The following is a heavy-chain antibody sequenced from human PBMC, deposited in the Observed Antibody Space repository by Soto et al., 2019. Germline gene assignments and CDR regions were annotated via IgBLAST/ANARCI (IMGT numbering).Heavy chain of an antibody. J-gene: IGHJ4*02. CDR1: GFTFSSYG. D-gene: IGHD3-22*01. CDR2: ISYDGSNK. Sequence: PWGSLRISCASSGFTFSSYGMHWVRQAPGKGLDWVAVISYDGSNKYYADSVKGRFTISRDNSKNTLYLQMNSLRAEDTAVYYCARGGYDSSGYYPASYFDYWGQGTMVTVSS. V-gene: IGHV3-30-3*01. CDR3: ARGGYDSSGYYPASYFDY.